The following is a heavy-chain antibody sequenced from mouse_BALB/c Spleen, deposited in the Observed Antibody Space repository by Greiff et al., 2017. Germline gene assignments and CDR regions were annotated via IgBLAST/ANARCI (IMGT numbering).Heavy chain of an antibody. CDR2: INSNGGST. CDR3: ARGGGVPFAY. CDR1: GFTFSSYG. J-gene: IGHJ3*01. V-gene: IGHV5-6-3*01. Sequence: VQLKESGGGLVQPGGSLKLSCAASGFTFSSYGMSWVRQTPDKRLELVATINSNGGSTYYPDSVKGRFTISRDNAKNTLYLQMSSLKSEDTAMYYCARGGGVPFAYWGQGTLVTVSA.